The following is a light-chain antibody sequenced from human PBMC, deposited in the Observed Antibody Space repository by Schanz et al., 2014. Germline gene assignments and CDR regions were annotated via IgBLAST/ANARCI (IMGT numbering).Light chain of an antibody. CDR3: GSYTTSINYV. CDR2: EGT. J-gene: IGLJ1*01. CDR1: SSDVGSYNL. V-gene: IGLV2-14*02. Sequence: QSALTQPASVSGSPGQSITISCTGTSSDVGSYNLVSWYQQHPGKAPKLMIYEGTKRPSGVSNRFSASKSGNTASLTISRLQAEDEADYYCGSYTTSINYVFGTGTKVTVL.